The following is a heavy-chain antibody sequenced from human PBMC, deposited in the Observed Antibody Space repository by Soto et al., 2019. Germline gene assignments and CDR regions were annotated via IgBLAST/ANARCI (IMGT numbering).Heavy chain of an antibody. CDR1: GYTFTSYY. V-gene: IGHV1-46*03. J-gene: IGHJ4*02. CDR3: AREFLASIAARPTDFDY. D-gene: IGHD6-6*01. Sequence: QVQLVQSGAEVKKPGASVKVSCKASGYTFTSYYMHWVRQAPGQGLEWMGIINPSGGSTSYAQKFQSRVTITRDTSTSTVYMELSSLRSEDTAVYYCAREFLASIAARPTDFDYWGQGTLFTVSS. CDR2: INPSGGST.